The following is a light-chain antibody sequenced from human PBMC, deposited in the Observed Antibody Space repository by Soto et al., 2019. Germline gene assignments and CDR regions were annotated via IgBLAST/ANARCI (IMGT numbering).Light chain of an antibody. CDR3: SSYTSSSTWV. Sequence: QSALTQPASVSGSPGQSITISCTGTSSDVGGCNYVSWYQQHPGKAPKLMIYEVSNRPSGVSDRFSGSRSGNTASLTISGLQAEDESDYYCSSYTSSSTWVFGGGTKLTVL. CDR2: EVS. J-gene: IGLJ3*02. V-gene: IGLV2-14*01. CDR1: SSDVGGCNY.